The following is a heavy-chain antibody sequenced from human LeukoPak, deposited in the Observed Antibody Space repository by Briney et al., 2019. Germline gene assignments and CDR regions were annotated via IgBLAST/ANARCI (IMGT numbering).Heavy chain of an antibody. J-gene: IGHJ4*02. CDR1: GGSFSGYY. V-gene: IGHV4-34*01. Sequence: SETLSFTCAVYGGSFSGYYWSWIRQPPGKGLEWIGEINHSGSTNYNPSLKSRVTISVDTSKNQFSLKLSSVTAADTAVYYCASRYYDILTGYYFADYWGQGTLVTVSS. CDR2: INHSGST. CDR3: ASRYYDILTGYYFADY. D-gene: IGHD3-9*01.